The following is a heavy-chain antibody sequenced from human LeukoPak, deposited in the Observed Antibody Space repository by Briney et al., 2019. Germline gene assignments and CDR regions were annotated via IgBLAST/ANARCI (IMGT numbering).Heavy chain of an antibody. Sequence: TSETLSLTCTVSGGSINSYYWSWIRQPPGKGLEWIGYIYYSGGTNYNPSLKSRVTISVDTSKNQFSLKLSSVTAADTAVYYCARGPSYHGSYFDYWGQGTLVTVSS. CDR2: IYYSGGT. CDR3: ARGPSYHGSYFDY. CDR1: GGSINSYY. V-gene: IGHV4-59*01. J-gene: IGHJ4*02. D-gene: IGHD2-2*01.